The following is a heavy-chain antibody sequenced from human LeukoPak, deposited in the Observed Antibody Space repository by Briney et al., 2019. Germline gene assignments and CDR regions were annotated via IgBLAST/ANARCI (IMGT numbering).Heavy chain of an antibody. J-gene: IGHJ4*02. Sequence: PGGSLRLSCAASGFTFSGYWLTWVRQPPGKGLEWVANINQDGSEKYYVDSVKGRFTISRDNAKNSLYLQMNSLRAEDTAMYYCARSRGYSGSGELDYWGQGTLVTVSS. CDR2: INQDGSEK. CDR3: ARSRGYSGSGELDY. D-gene: IGHD3-10*01. V-gene: IGHV3-7*01. CDR1: GFTFSGYW.